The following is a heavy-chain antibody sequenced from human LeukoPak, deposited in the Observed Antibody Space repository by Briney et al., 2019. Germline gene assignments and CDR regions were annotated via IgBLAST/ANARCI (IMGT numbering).Heavy chain of an antibody. CDR3: AREDPTYGDYVSRAFDY. CDR2: IYYSGST. D-gene: IGHD4-17*01. CDR1: GGSISSYY. J-gene: IGHJ4*02. V-gene: IGHV4-59*01. Sequence: SETLSLTCTVSGGSISSYYWSWIRPPPGKGLEWIGYIYYSGSTNYNPSLKSRVTISVDTSKNQFSLKLSSVTAADTAVYYCAREDPTYGDYVSRAFDYWGQGTLVTVSS.